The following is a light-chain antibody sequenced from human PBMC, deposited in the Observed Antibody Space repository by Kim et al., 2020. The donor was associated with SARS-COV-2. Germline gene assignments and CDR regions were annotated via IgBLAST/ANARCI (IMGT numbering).Light chain of an antibody. CDR3: CSYAASSSLV. V-gene: IGLV2-11*01. CDR1: SSDVGGYNY. Sequence: GQAVTSSGTETSSDVGGYNYVSWYQPHPGKPPKLMIYGVTDRPSGVPDRFSGSKSGNTASLTISGLQAEDEADYYCCSYAASSSLVFGGGTQLTVL. J-gene: IGLJ3*02. CDR2: GVT.